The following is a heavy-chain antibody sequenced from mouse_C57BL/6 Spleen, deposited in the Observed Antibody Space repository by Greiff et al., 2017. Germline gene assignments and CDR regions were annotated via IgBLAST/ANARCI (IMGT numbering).Heavy chain of an antibody. CDR3: TDGYYVGFAY. CDR2: IDPENGDT. CDR1: GFNIKDDY. J-gene: IGHJ3*01. Sequence: EVQVVESGAELVRPGASVKLSCTASGFNIKDDYMHWVKQRPEQGLEWIGWIDPENGDTEYASKFQGKATITADTSSNTAYLQLSSLTSEDTAVYYCTDGYYVGFAYWGQGTLVTVSA. V-gene: IGHV14-4*01. D-gene: IGHD2-3*01.